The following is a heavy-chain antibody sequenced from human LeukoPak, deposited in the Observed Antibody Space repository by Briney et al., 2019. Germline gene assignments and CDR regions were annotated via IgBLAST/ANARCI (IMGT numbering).Heavy chain of an antibody. V-gene: IGHV4-34*01. D-gene: IGHD3-9*01. CDR1: GGSFSGYY. CDR2: INHSGNT. Sequence: SETLSLTCGVYGGSFSGYYWGWIRQPPGKGLESIGEINHSGNTNYNPSLKSRVTISVDTSKNQFSLKLSSVTAADTAVYYCARGRPYYDILTGYPPDNWFDPWGQGTLVTVSS. CDR3: ARGRPYYDILTGYPPDNWFDP. J-gene: IGHJ5*02.